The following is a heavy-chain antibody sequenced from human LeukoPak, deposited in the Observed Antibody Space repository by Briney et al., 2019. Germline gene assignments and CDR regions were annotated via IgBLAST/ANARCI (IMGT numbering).Heavy chain of an antibody. Sequence: PSETLSLTCAVYGGSFSGYYWSSIRQPPGKGLEWIGEINLCGSTNYNPSLKSRVTISVDTSKNQFSLKLSSVTAADTAVYYCARGDNYYDSSGYYNWFDPWGQGTLVTVSS. V-gene: IGHV4-34*01. D-gene: IGHD3-22*01. CDR1: GGSFSGYY. CDR3: ARGDNYYDSSGYYNWFDP. CDR2: INLCGST. J-gene: IGHJ5*02.